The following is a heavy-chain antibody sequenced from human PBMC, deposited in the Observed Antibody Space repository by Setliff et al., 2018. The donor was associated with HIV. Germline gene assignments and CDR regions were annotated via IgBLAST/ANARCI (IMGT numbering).Heavy chain of an antibody. CDR3: VDC. J-gene: IGHJ4*02. Sequence: GGSLRLSCAASGFTVSSNYMSWVRQAPGKGLEWVSVIWYDGSDKYYADSVKGRFTISTDNSKKTLSLQMNSLRAVTVRNVAAVDCWGQGTLVTVSS. D-gene: IGHD6-19*01. CDR2: IWYDGSDK. V-gene: IGHV3-33*08. CDR1: GFTVSSNY.